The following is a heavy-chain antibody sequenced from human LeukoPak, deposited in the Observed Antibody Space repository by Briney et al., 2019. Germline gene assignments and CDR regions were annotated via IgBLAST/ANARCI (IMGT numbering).Heavy chain of an antibody. D-gene: IGHD3-22*01. V-gene: IGHV3-11*04. CDR2: ISSSGSTDI. Sequence: GGSLRLSCAASGFTFSDYYMSWIRQAPGKGLEWVSYISSSGSTDIYYADSVKGRFTISRDNAKNSLYLQMNSLRAEDTAVYYCARSDLDLTAFTPDYYDSSGPNPDYWGQGTLVTVSS. J-gene: IGHJ4*02. CDR3: ARSDLDLTAFTPDYYDSSGPNPDY. CDR1: GFTFSDYY.